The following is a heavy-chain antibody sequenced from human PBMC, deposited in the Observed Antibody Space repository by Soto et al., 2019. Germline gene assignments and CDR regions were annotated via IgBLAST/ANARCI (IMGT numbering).Heavy chain of an antibody. CDR1: GFTFSSYG. Sequence: PGGSLRLSCAASGFTFSSYGMHWVRQAPGKGLEWVAVISYDGSNKYYADSVKGRFTISRDNSKNTLYLQMNSLRAEDTAVYYCAKVSVYDAFDIWGQGTMVTVSS. CDR3: AKVSVYDAFDI. J-gene: IGHJ3*02. CDR2: ISYDGSNK. V-gene: IGHV3-30*18.